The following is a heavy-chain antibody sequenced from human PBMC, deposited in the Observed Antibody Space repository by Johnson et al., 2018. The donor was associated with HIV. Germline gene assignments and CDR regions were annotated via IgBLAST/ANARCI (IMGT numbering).Heavy chain of an antibody. V-gene: IGHV3-30*02. D-gene: IGHD6-6*01. Sequence: QVQLVESGGGVVQPGGSLRLSCAAFGFTFSSYGMHWVRQAPGKGLEWVAFIRYDGSNKYYADSVKGRFTISRDNSKNTLYLQMNSLRAEDTAVYYCANSYSSSSGNNDYAFDIWGQGTMVTVSS. CDR2: IRYDGSNK. CDR1: GFTFSSYG. J-gene: IGHJ3*02. CDR3: ANSYSSSSGNNDYAFDI.